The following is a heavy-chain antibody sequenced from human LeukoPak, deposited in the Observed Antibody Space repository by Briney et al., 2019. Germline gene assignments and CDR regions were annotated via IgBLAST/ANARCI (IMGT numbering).Heavy chain of an antibody. V-gene: IGHV3-33*06. J-gene: IGHJ4*02. CDR3: AKTKRAMVTSPLDY. Sequence: GGSLRLSCAASGFTFSSYGMHWVRQAPGKGLEWVAVIWYDGSNKYYADSVKGRFTISRDNSKNTLYLQINSLRAEDTAVYYCAKTKRAMVTSPLDYWGQGTLVTVSS. CDR2: IWYDGSNK. CDR1: GFTFSSYG. D-gene: IGHD5-18*01.